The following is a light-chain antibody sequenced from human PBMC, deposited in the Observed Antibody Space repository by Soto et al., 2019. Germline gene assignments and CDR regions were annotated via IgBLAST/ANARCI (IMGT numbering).Light chain of an antibody. CDR3: QSHTSPPLT. Sequence: IQLTQSHSTLSGSVGDRVTITCRASQGISNYLSWYQQKPGKVPNLLIYSSSTLQSGVPSRFSVSGSGTEFTLTIIIQQPEDGAPYCCQSHTSPPLTFGGGTRLEIK. J-gene: IGKJ4*01. CDR2: SSS. CDR1: QGISNY. V-gene: IGKV1-27*01.